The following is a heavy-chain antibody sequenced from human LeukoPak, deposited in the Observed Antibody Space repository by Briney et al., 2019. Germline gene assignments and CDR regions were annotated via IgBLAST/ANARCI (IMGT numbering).Heavy chain of an antibody. CDR2: VHYSGSA. V-gene: IGHV4-39*07. CDR1: GDSIYRTPYY. CDR3: ARVPRSYYYYYYMDV. Sequence: SETLSLTCTVSGDSIYRTPYYWGWIRQPPGKGLEYIGSVHYSGSAYYTPSLKSRLTISVDTSKNQFSLKLSSVTAADTAVYYCARVPRSYYYYYYMDVWGKGTTVTVSS. J-gene: IGHJ6*03.